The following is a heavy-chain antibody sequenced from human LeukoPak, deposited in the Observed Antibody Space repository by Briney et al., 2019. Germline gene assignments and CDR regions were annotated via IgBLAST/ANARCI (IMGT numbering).Heavy chain of an antibody. J-gene: IGHJ6*02. Sequence: GGSLRLSCAASGFTFSSYAMSWVRQAPGKGLEGVSAISGSGGSTYYADSVKGRFTISRDNSKNTLYLQMNSLRAEDTAVYYCAKGTLTGTTRRGHYYYYGMDVWGQGTTVTVSS. V-gene: IGHV3-23*01. CDR2: ISGSGGST. CDR1: GFTFSSYA. D-gene: IGHD1-20*01. CDR3: AKGTLTGTTRRGHYYYYGMDV.